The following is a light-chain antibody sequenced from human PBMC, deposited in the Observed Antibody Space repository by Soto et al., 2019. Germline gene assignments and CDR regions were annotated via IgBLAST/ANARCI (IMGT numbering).Light chain of an antibody. J-gene: IGLJ1*01. CDR1: SSDVGGYNS. Sequence: QSALTQPASVSGSPGQSITISCTGTSSDVGGYNSVSWYQQHPGKAPKLLIYEVNNRPSGVSNRFSASKSANTASLTISGLQAEDEADYHCNSYTTTGAYVFGTGTKLTVL. CDR3: NSYTTTGAYV. V-gene: IGLV2-14*01. CDR2: EVN.